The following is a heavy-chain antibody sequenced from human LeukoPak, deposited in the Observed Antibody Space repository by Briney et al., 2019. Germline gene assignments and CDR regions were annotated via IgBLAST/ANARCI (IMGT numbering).Heavy chain of an antibody. J-gene: IGHJ4*02. CDR2: MNPNSGNT. CDR1: GYTFTSYD. Sequence: GASVTVSCKASGYTFTSYDINWVRQATGQGLEWMGWMNPNSGNTGYAQKFQGRVTMTRNTSISTAYMELSSLRSEDTAVYYCARGSYSDYGGTLYNYWGQGTLVTISS. CDR3: ARGSYSDYGGTLYNY. V-gene: IGHV1-8*01. D-gene: IGHD4-23*01.